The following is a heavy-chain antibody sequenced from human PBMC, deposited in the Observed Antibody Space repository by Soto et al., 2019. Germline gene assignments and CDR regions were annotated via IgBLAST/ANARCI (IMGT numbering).Heavy chain of an antibody. CDR2: ISAYNGNT. CDR3: SRGGPGCGELNGNYGMDV. V-gene: IGHV1-18*01. D-gene: IGHD3-10*01. Sequence: QVQLVQSGAEGKKPGASVKVYCKASGYTFTSYGMSWVRQAPGQGLEWMGWISAYNGNTNYAQKLQGRVTMTTDTSTSTDYMELRSLRSDDTAVYYCSRGGPGCGELNGNYGMDVWGQGTTVTVSS. CDR1: GYTFTSYG. J-gene: IGHJ6*02.